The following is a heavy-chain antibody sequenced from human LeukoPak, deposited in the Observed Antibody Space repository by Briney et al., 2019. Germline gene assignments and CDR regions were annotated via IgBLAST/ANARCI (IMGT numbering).Heavy chain of an antibody. Sequence: SETLSLTCAVYGGSFSGYYWSWIRQPPGKGLEWIGEVNHSGSTNYNPSLKSRVTISVDTSKNQFSLKLSSVTAADTAVYYCARGRTVKVRFGWFDPWGQGTLVTVSS. J-gene: IGHJ5*02. CDR2: VNHSGST. CDR3: ARGRTVKVRFGWFDP. V-gene: IGHV4-34*01. D-gene: IGHD4-17*01. CDR1: GGSFSGYY.